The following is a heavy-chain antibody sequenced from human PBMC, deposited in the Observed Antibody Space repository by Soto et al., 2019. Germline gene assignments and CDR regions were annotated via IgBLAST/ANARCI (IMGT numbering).Heavy chain of an antibody. CDR3: ARDRVAWTGVVVVAATPDAFDI. Sequence: ASVKVSCRASGYTFTSYGISWVRQAPGQGLEWMGWISAYNGNTNYAQKLQGRVTMTTDTSTSTAYMELRSLRSDDTAVYYCARDRVAWTGVVVVAATPDAFDIWGQGTMVNVSS. J-gene: IGHJ3*02. D-gene: IGHD2-15*01. V-gene: IGHV1-18*01. CDR1: GYTFTSYG. CDR2: ISAYNGNT.